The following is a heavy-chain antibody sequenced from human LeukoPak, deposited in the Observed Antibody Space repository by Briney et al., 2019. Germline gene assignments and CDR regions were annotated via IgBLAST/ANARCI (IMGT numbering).Heavy chain of an antibody. V-gene: IGHV3-9*01. J-gene: IGHJ6*02. CDR2: IDWNSGSI. CDR1: GFTFDDYA. CDR3: VQGRGPHYYYYGMDV. D-gene: IGHD3-16*01. Sequence: PGRSLRLSCAASGFTFDDYAMYWVRQAPGKGLEWVSAIDWNSGSIDYADSVKGRFAISRDNAKNSLWLQMNSLRAEDTALYYCVQGRGPHYYYYGMDVWGQGTTVTVSS.